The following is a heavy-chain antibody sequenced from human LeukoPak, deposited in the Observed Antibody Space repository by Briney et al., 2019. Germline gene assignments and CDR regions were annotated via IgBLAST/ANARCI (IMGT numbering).Heavy chain of an antibody. CDR3: ARETCSGGSCFQFDF. V-gene: IGHV4-59*01. D-gene: IGHD2-15*01. Sequence: SETLSLTCTVSGDSISNYYWIWIRQSPGKGLEWIGYIYYSGSTNYNPSLKSRVTISVDTSKNQFSLKLSSVTAADTAVYYCARETCSGGSCFQFDFWGQGTLVTVSS. CDR1: GDSISNYY. CDR2: IYYSGST. J-gene: IGHJ4*02.